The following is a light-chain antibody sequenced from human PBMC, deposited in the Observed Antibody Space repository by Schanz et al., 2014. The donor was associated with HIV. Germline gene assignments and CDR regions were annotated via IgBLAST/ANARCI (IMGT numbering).Light chain of an antibody. CDR2: EAS. CDR1: QNISPW. CDR3: QQYNDNSCT. J-gene: IGKJ2*02. Sequence: DIQMTQSPSTLSASVGDRVSITCRASQNISPWLAWYQQKPGRPPKLLIYEASTLETGVPSRFSGSGSGTEFTLTIDSLQPDDFATYYCQQYNDNSCTFGQGTKLEI. V-gene: IGKV1-5*03.